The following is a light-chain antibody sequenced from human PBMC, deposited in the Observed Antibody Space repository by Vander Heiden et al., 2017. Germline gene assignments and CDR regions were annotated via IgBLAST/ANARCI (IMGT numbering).Light chain of an antibody. CDR2: QGS. CDR3: QAWDSSTSVV. V-gene: IGLV3-1*01. J-gene: IGLJ2*01. Sequence: SYELTQPPSVSVSPGQTASITCSGDTLGDKYACWYQQKPGQSPVLVIYQGSKRPSGIPERFPGSNSWNTATLTLSRTQAMDEADYSCQAWDSSTSVVFGGGTKLTVL. CDR1: TLGDKY.